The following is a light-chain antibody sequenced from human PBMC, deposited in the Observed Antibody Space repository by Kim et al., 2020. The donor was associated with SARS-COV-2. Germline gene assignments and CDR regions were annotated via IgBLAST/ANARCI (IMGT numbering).Light chain of an antibody. CDR2: NTG. CDR1: TGAVTSGNW. CDR3: LITFSGTRI. V-gene: IGLV7-46*01. Sequence: PGGTVTITCGSSTGAVTSGNWHYWFEQKPGQAPRTLIYNTGNKHSWTPDRFSGSLLGGKGALTLSGAQPEDEADYFCLITFSGTRIFGGGTQLTVL. J-gene: IGLJ2*01.